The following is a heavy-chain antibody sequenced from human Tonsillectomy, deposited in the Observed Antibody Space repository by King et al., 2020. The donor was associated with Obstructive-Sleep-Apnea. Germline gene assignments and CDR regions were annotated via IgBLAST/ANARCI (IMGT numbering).Heavy chain of an antibody. V-gene: IGHV3-15*01. CDR1: GFTFSNAW. J-gene: IGHJ4*02. CDR2: IKSKNNGGTT. Sequence: VQLVESGGGLVKPGGSLRLSCAASGFTFSNAWMSWVRPAPGKGLEWVCRIKSKNNGGTTDYAAPGKGRFTISRDDSKNTLYLQMNSLKIEDTAIYYCSTEDDWGQGTLVTVSS. CDR3: STEDD.